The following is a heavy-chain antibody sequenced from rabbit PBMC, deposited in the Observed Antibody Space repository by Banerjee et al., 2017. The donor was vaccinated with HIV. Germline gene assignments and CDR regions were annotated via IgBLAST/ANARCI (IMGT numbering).Heavy chain of an antibody. Sequence: EESGGDLVKPGASLTLTCTASGFSFSVNYMCWVRQAPGKGLEWIGCIYAGDGSTYYANWVNGRFTISRSTSLDTATLQMTSLTAADTATYFCARGGNYVGAFSLWGPGTLVTVS. V-gene: IGHV1S47*01. CDR1: GFSFSVNY. J-gene: IGHJ4*01. CDR2: IYAGDGST. CDR3: ARGGNYVGAFSL. D-gene: IGHD4-2*01.